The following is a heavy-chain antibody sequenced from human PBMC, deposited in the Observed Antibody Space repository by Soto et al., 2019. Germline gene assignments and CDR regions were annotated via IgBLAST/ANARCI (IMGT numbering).Heavy chain of an antibody. CDR3: AKDCIAVAGFNGMDV. CDR1: GFKFDDYA. Sequence: EVQLVESGGGLVQPGRSLRLSCAASGFKFDDYAMHWVRRAPGKGLEWVAGISWNSGGIVYADSVKGRFTISRDNAKRSLSLQMNSLRAEDTAFYYCAKDCIAVAGFNGMDVWGQGTTVTVSS. J-gene: IGHJ6*02. CDR2: ISWNSGGI. V-gene: IGHV3-9*01. D-gene: IGHD6-19*01.